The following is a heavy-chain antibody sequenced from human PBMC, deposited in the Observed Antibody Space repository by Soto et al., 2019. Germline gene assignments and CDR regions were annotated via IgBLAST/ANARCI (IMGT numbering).Heavy chain of an antibody. D-gene: IGHD2-2*01. J-gene: IGHJ4*02. Sequence: WGSLRLSCAASGFTFSSYAMSWVRQAPGKGLEWVSAISGSGGSTYYADSVKGRFTISRDNSKNTLYLQMNSLRAEDTAVYYCAKDRYSSTSCYACTSLDYWGQGTLVTVSS. CDR3: AKDRYSSTSCYACTSLDY. V-gene: IGHV3-23*01. CDR2: ISGSGGST. CDR1: GFTFSSYA.